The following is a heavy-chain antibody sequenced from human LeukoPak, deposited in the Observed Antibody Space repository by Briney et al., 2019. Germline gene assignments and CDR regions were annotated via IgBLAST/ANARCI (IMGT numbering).Heavy chain of an antibody. CDR1: GGSISSYY. CDR3: ARGGCSGGSCYGWFDP. Sequence: PSETLSLTCTVSGGSISSYYWSWIRQPPGKGLEWIGYIYYSGSTNYNPSLKSRVTISVDTSKNQFSLKLGSVAAADTAVYYCARGGCSGGSCYGWFDPWGQGTLVTVFS. CDR2: IYYSGST. V-gene: IGHV4-59*01. D-gene: IGHD2-15*01. J-gene: IGHJ5*02.